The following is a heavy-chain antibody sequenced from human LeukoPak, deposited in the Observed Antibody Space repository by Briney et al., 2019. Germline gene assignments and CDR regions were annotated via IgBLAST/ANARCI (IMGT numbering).Heavy chain of an antibody. J-gene: IGHJ5*02. CDR2: IYSGGST. CDR3: ARGPDYDFWRFDP. CDR1: GFIVSSNY. D-gene: IGHD3-3*01. Sequence: GGSLRLSCAASGFIVSSNYMSWVRQAPRKGLEWVSVIYSGGSTYYADSVKGRFTISRDNSKNTLYLQMNSLRAEDTAVYYCARGPDYDFWRFDPWGQGTLVTVSS. V-gene: IGHV3-53*01.